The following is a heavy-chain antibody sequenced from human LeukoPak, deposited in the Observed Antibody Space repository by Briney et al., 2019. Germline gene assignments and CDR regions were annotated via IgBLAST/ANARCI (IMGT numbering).Heavy chain of an antibody. D-gene: IGHD2/OR15-2a*01. CDR2: VYDNGDT. Sequence: KPSETLSLTCTVSGGSIGNSGYFWGWLRQPPGKGLEYIGSVYDNGDTYYSPSLKSRVTISVETSKNQFSLRLSSVTTADTAVYFCARRLLIVAGPDYFDYWGQGTLVTVSS. CDR3: ARRLLIVAGPDYFDY. V-gene: IGHV4-39*01. CDR1: GGSIGNSGYF. J-gene: IGHJ4*02.